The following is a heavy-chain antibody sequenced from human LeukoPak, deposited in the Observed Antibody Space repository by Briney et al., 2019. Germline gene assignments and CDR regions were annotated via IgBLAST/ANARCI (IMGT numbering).Heavy chain of an antibody. V-gene: IGHV3-49*04. D-gene: IGHD3-3*01. CDR3: TRMWLWSGDLGDW. Sequence: GSLRLSCSTSGFIFGDYAMGWVRQAPGKGLEWVSFIRSRNYGGTTEYAASVRGRFTISRDDSKRIAYLQMDSLNIDDTGIYYCTRMWLWSGDLGDWWGQGTLVTVSS. J-gene: IGHJ4*02. CDR2: IRSRNYGGTT. CDR1: GFIFGDYA.